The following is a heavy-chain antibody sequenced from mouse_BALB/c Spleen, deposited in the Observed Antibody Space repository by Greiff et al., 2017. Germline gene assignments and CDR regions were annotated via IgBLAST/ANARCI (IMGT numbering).Heavy chain of an antibody. V-gene: IGHV1-87*01. Sequence: VMLVESGAELARPGASVKLSCKASGYTFTSYWMQWVKQRPGQGLEWIGAIYPGDGDTRYTQKFKGKATLTADKSSSTAYMQLSSLASEDSAVYYCATGTPDYWGQGTTLTVSS. CDR2: IYPGDGDT. J-gene: IGHJ2*01. D-gene: IGHD4-1*01. CDR3: ATGTPDY. CDR1: GYTFTSYW.